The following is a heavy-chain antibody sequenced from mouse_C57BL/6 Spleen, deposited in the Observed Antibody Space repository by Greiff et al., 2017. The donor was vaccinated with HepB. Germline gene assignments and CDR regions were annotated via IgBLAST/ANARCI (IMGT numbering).Heavy chain of an antibody. Sequence: EVKLMESGGGLVKPGGSLKLSCAASGFTFSDYGMHWVRQAPEKGLEWVAYISSGSSTIYYADTVKGRFTISRDNAKNTLFLQMTSLRSEDKARYYCAREDSLYGNYGYFDYWGQGTTLTVSS. CDR2: ISSGSSTI. D-gene: IGHD2-1*01. V-gene: IGHV5-17*01. J-gene: IGHJ2*01. CDR1: GFTFSDYG. CDR3: AREDSLYGNYGYFDY.